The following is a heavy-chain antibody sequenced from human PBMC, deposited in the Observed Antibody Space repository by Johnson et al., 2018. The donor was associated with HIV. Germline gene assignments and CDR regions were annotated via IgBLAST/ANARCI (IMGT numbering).Heavy chain of an antibody. Sequence: QVQLVESGGGVVQPGRSLRLSCAASGFTFSSYAMHWVRQAPGKGLEWVAVIYSGGSTYYADSVKGRFTISRDNSKTTLYLQMNSLRAEDTAVYYCAKDRRSSSLDAFDIWGQGTMVTVSS. CDR2: IYSGGST. J-gene: IGHJ3*02. CDR3: AKDRRSSSLDAFDI. V-gene: IGHV3-NL1*01. CDR1: GFTFSSYA. D-gene: IGHD6-13*01.